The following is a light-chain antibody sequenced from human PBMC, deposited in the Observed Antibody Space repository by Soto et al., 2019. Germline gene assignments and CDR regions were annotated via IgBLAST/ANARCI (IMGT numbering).Light chain of an antibody. CDR3: VLYIGGGICV. J-gene: IGLJ3*02. Sequence: QTVVTQEPSFSVSPGGTVTLTCGLSSGSVSTSYYPSWYQQTPGQAPRTLIYRTNSRSSGVPDRFSGSVLGNKAALTITGAQRDDVYDYYCVLYIGGGICVFSGGTQLTVL. CDR2: RTN. V-gene: IGLV8-61*01. CDR1: SGSVSTSYY.